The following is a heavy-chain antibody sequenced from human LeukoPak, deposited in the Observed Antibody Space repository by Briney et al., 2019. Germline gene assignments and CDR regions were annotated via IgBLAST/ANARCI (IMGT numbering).Heavy chain of an antibody. D-gene: IGHD4-23*01. CDR2: IKQDGSEK. Sequence: GGSLRLSCAASGFTFSSYWMSWVRQAPGKGLEWVANIKQDGSEKYSVDSVKGRFTISRDNSKNTLYLQMNSLRAEDTAVYYCARGLDGNSIWYFDLWGRGTLVSVSS. J-gene: IGHJ2*01. CDR3: ARGLDGNSIWYFDL. CDR1: GFTFSSYW. V-gene: IGHV3-7*01.